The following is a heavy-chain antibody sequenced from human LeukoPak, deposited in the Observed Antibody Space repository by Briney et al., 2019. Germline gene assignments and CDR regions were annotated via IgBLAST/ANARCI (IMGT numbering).Heavy chain of an antibody. Sequence: GASVTVSCTASGYTFTSYGISWVRQAPGQGLEGMGWISAYNGNTNYAQKLQGRVTMTTDTSTSTAYMELRSLRSDDTAVYYCARTSSGYYYRLDDAFDIWGQGTMVTVSS. D-gene: IGHD3-22*01. CDR2: ISAYNGNT. J-gene: IGHJ3*02. CDR3: ARTSSGYYYRLDDAFDI. V-gene: IGHV1-18*01. CDR1: GYTFTSYG.